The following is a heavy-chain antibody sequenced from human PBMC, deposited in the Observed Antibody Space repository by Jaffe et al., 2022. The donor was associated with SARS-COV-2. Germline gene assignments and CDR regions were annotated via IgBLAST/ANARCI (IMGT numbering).Heavy chain of an antibody. D-gene: IGHD5-12*01. CDR3: ARDTTTGYGGADAFDF. Sequence: QVQLVQSGAEVKKPGASVKVSCKASGYTFTNNLMHWVRQAPGQGLEWMGIINPSDGTTTYAQKFQGRINIIRDTSTSTVNMEVTSLRSEDTAMYFCARDTTTGYGGADAFDFWGQGTMVTVCS. CDR1: GYTFTNNL. V-gene: IGHV1-46*01. J-gene: IGHJ3*01. CDR2: INPSDGTT.